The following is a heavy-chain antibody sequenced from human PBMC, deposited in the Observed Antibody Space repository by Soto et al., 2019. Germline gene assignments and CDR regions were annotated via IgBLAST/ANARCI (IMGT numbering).Heavy chain of an antibody. CDR2: IYHSGST. CDR3: ARGPGSTAFDP. CDR1: GYSITSGYY. V-gene: IGHV4-38-2*01. D-gene: IGHD5-18*01. J-gene: IGHJ5*02. Sequence: TLSLTCAVSGYSITSGYYWGWIRQPPGKGLEWIASIYHSGSTFYNPSLKSRVIISVDTSKNQFSLKLTSVIAADTAMYYCARGPGSTAFDPWGQGTLVPVSS.